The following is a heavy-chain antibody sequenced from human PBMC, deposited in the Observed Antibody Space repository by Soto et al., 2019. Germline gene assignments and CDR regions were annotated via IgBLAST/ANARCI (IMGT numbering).Heavy chain of an antibody. CDR3: AIDPLSIAVASSFDY. J-gene: IGHJ4*02. D-gene: IGHD6-19*01. CDR1: AGPFSSYA. CDR2: IIPISGTA. V-gene: IGHV1-69*12. Sequence: QVQLVQSGAEVQKPGSSVKVSCKASAGPFSSYAISWVRQAPGQGLEWMVGIIPISGTANHAQKFKGRVTITADESTSTAYMELTSVRSADTAVYYCAIDPLSIAVASSFDYWGQGTLVTVSS.